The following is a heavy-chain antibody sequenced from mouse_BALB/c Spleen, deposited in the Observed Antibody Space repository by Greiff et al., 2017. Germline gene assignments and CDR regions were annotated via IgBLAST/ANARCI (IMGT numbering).Heavy chain of an antibody. CDR3: ARGDGSSPFAY. CDR2: IYPYNGGT. Sequence: EVKVVESGPELVKPGASVKISCKASGYTFTDYNMHWVKQSHGKSLEWIGYIYPYNGGTGYNQKFKSKATLTVDNSSSTAYMELRSLTSEDSAVYYCARGDGSSPFAYWGQGTLVTVSA. CDR1: GYTFTDYN. D-gene: IGHD1-1*01. V-gene: IGHV1S29*02. J-gene: IGHJ3*01.